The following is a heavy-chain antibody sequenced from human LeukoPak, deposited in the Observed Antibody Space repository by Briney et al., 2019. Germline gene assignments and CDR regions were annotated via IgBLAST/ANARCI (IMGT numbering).Heavy chain of an antibody. V-gene: IGHV3-7*01. J-gene: IGHJ4*02. Sequence: GGSLRLSCAASGLTFSSYWMTWVRQGPGKGLEGVATISPDGNRENYVDSVKGRFSISRDNAKNSLFLQMRSLRAEDTAMYYCASTFPYCSSGTCALGGQGTLVTVSS. D-gene: IGHD2-15*01. CDR1: GLTFSSYW. CDR3: ASTFPYCSSGTCAL. CDR2: ISPDGNRE.